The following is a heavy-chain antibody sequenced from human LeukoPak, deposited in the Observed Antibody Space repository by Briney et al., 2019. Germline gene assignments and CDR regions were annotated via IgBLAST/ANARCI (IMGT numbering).Heavy chain of an antibody. CDR2: INPNSGGT. J-gene: IGHJ4*02. CDR3: ASTLMGIVVVPAAIFDY. V-gene: IGHV1-2*02. CDR1: GYTFTGYY. D-gene: IGHD2-2*03. Sequence: ASVKVSCKASGYTFTGYYMHWVRQAPGQGLEWMGWINPNSGGTNYAQKFQGRVTMTRDTSISTAYMELSRLRSEDTAVYYCASTLMGIVVVPAAIFDYWGQGTLVTVSS.